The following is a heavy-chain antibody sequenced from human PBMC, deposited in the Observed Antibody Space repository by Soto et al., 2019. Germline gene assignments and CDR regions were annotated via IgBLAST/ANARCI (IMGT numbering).Heavy chain of an antibody. Sequence: GETLKISCKGSGYRFSTFWIGWVRQMPGKGLEWVAIIYPDQSRAMYSPAFQGQVTISVDKSISTAYLQWNSLKASDTAIYYCARRHYDLFTGQRYLLDFWGPGTLVTVSS. CDR2: IYPDQSRA. D-gene: IGHD3-16*01. V-gene: IGHV5-51*01. J-gene: IGHJ4*02. CDR3: ARRHYDLFTGQRYLLDF. CDR1: GYRFSTFW.